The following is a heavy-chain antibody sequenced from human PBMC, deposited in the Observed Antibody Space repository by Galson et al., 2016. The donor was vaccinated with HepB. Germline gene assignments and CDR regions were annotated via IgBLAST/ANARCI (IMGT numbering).Heavy chain of an antibody. Sequence: SLRLSCAASGFTISSNWMNWVRQAPGKGLEWVANINQDASAENYVDSVKGRFIISRDDAKNSLYLQMNSLRAENTAMYYCARESTACADWGQGTLVTVSS. CDR3: ARESTACAD. V-gene: IGHV3-7*03. CDR2: INQDASAE. D-gene: IGHD2/OR15-2a*01. CDR1: GFTISSNW. J-gene: IGHJ1*01.